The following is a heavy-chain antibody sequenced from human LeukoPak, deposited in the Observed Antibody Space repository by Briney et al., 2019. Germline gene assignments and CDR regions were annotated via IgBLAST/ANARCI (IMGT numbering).Heavy chain of an antibody. CDR2: ISHDGNSI. CDR3: AGGALYYDFWSGYYY. V-gene: IGHV3-30*09. D-gene: IGHD3-3*01. CDR1: GFTFSSYS. Sequence: GGSLRLSCAASGFTFSSYSMNWVRQAPGKGLEWVALISHDGNSIYYADSVKGRFAISRDNSKNTLYLQMDSLRAEDTAVYYCAGGALYYDFWSGYYYWGQGTLVPVSS. J-gene: IGHJ4*01.